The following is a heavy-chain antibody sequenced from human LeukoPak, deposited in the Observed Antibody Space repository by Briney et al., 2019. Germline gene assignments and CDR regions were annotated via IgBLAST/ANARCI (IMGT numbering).Heavy chain of an antibody. Sequence: SVKVSCKASGYTSTSYGISWVRQAPGQGLEWMGGIIPIFGTANYAQKFQGRVTITTDESTSTAYMELSSLRSEDTAVYYCARADGVGANDAFDIWGQGTMVTVSS. CDR2: IIPIFGTA. CDR3: ARADGVGANDAFDI. D-gene: IGHD1-26*01. V-gene: IGHV1-69*05. J-gene: IGHJ3*02. CDR1: GYTSTSYG.